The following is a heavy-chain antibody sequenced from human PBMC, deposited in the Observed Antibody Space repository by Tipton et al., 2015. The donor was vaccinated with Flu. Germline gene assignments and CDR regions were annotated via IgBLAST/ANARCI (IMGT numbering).Heavy chain of an antibody. J-gene: IGHJ4*02. D-gene: IGHD3-3*01. Sequence: SLRLSCVTSGFIFEDHAMHWVRQRPGKGLEWVAGITWKSDILGYGDSVEGRFTISRDNAKRSVFLQMNSLRPEDTALYFCVKNAGNYYNFWSGREVGHFDLWGRGTLVTVSS. V-gene: IGHV3-9*01. CDR1: GFIFEDHA. CDR2: ITWKSDIL. CDR3: VKNAGNYYNFWSGREVGHFDL.